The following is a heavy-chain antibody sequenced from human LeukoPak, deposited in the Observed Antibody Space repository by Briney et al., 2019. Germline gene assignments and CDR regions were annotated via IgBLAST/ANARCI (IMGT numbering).Heavy chain of an antibody. CDR3: ARDPGYSRGADWFDP. D-gene: IGHD6-13*01. Sequence: GGSLRLSCAASGFTVSSNYMSWVRQAPGKGLEWVSVIYSGGSTYYADSVKGRFTISRDNAKNSLYLQMNSLRAEDTAVYYCARDPGYSRGADWFDPWGQGTLVTVSS. CDR2: IYSGGST. CDR1: GFTVSSNY. V-gene: IGHV3-66*01. J-gene: IGHJ5*02.